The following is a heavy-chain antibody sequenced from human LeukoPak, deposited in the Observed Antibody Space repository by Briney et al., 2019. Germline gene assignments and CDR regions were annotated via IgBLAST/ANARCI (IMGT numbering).Heavy chain of an antibody. V-gene: IGHV4-30-2*01. D-gene: IGHD2-2*01. CDR1: GGSISSGGYY. J-gene: IGHJ5*02. Sequence: TSQTLSLTCTVSGGSISSGGYYWSWIRQPPGKGLEWIGYIYHSGSTYFNPSLKSRVTISVDRSKNQFSLKLSSVTAADTAVYYCARDLPAATGWFDPWGQGTLVTVSS. CDR2: IYHSGST. CDR3: ARDLPAATGWFDP.